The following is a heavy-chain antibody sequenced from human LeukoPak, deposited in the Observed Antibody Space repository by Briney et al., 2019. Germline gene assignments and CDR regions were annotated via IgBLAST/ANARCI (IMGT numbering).Heavy chain of an antibody. V-gene: IGHV3-7*01. CDR2: VNRDGSEK. D-gene: IGHD3-16*01. Sequence: GGSLRLSCAASGLTFSNYWMSWVRQTPGKGLEWVASVNRDGSEKYQADCVKGRFTISRDNAQNSLYLQMNGLRAEDTAVYFCARGHYGLEVWGQGVLATVSS. CDR3: ARGHYGLEV. J-gene: IGHJ4*02. CDR1: GLTFSNYW.